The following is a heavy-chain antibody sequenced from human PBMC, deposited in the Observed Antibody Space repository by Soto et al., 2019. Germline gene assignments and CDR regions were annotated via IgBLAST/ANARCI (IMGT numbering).Heavy chain of an antibody. CDR2: IIPIFGTA. CDR1: GGTFSSYA. Sequence: GTSVKVSCTASGGTFSSYAISWVRQAPGQGLEWMGGIIPIFGTANYAQKFQGRVTITADESTSTAYMELSSLRSEDTAVYYCATRLDCSSTSCPFGFWFDPWGQGTLVTVSS. J-gene: IGHJ5*02. D-gene: IGHD2-2*01. V-gene: IGHV1-69*13. CDR3: ATRLDCSSTSCPFGFWFDP.